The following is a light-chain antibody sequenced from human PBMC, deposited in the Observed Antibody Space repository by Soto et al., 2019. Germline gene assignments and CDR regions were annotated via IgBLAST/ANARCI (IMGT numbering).Light chain of an antibody. CDR3: QQRSNWPIT. CDR1: PSVSSSY. Sequence: DIVLTQSPGTLSFSPRERARLSCRASPSVSSSYLAWYQQKPGQAPRLLIYDASSRPTDIPARFSGSGSGTDFTLTISSLEPEDFALYYCQQRSNWPITFGQGTRLEIK. V-gene: IGKV3D-20*02. J-gene: IGKJ5*01. CDR2: DAS.